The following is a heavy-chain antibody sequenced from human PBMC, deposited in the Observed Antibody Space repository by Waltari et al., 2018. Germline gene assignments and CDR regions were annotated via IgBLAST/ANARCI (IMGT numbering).Heavy chain of an antibody. D-gene: IGHD6-13*01. J-gene: IGHJ4*02. Sequence: QVQLQQWGAGLLKPSETLSLTCAVYGGSFSGYYWSWIRQPPGKGLEWIWEINHSGSTNDNPAVKSRVTISVDTSKNQFSLKLSSVTAADTAVYYCARGVAAAGTRRYFDYWGQGTLVTVSS. CDR1: GGSFSGYY. CDR3: ARGVAAAGTRRYFDY. CDR2: INHSGST. V-gene: IGHV4-34*01.